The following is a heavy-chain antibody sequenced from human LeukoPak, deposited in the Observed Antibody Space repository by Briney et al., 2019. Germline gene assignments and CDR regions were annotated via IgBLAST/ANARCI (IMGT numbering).Heavy chain of an antibody. CDR3: SNSDYVYYFEH. CDR1: GGSIDSSSYY. CDR2: IYYSGST. J-gene: IGHJ4*02. V-gene: IGHV4-39*01. D-gene: IGHD4/OR15-4a*01. Sequence: SETLSLTCTVSGGSIDSSSYYWGWIRQPPGKGLEWIGSIYYSGSTYYNPSLKSRITISVDTYTNQFSLTLSSVTAADTAVYYCSNSDYVYYFEHWGQGTLVTVSS.